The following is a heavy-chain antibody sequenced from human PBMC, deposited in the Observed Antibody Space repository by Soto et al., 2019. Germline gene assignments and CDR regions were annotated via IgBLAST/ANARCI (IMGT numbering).Heavy chain of an antibody. CDR1: GYSFTSYW. V-gene: IGHV5-51*01. CDR3: ARQDYDTSGYRYFDF. Sequence: GESLKISCKGSGYSFTSYWIGWVRQMPGKGLEWMGIIFPDDSATKYSPSFQGQVTISPDKSIRTAYLQWSSLKASDTAIYYCARQDYDTSGYRYFDFWGQGTLVTVSS. CDR2: IFPDDSAT. J-gene: IGHJ4*02. D-gene: IGHD3-22*01.